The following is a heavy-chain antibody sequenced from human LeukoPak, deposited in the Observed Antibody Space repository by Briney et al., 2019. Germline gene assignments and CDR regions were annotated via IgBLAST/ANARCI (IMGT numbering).Heavy chain of an antibody. V-gene: IGHV3-30*18. CDR2: TSSDGSNK. CDR1: GFTFSRYG. D-gene: IGHD4-17*01. Sequence: GGSLRLSCAASGFTFSRYGMHWVRQAPGKGLEWVAVTSSDGSNKHYADSVKGRSTISRDNSKNTLYLQMNSLRAEDTGVFYCAKERVNGDYVYYYYGMDVWGQGTLVTVSS. J-gene: IGHJ6*02. CDR3: AKERVNGDYVYYYYGMDV.